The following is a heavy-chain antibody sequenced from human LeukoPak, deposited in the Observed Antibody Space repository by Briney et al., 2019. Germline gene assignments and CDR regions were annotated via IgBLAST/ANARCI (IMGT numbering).Heavy chain of an antibody. CDR1: GYTFTGYY. D-gene: IGHD3-22*01. CDR2: IYPNSGGT. CDR3: ARPIYYYDSSGYYYDNFDY. Sequence: GASVKVSCKASGYTFTGYYMHWVRQAPGQGGEWMGWIYPNSGGTNYAQKFQGRVTMTRDTSISTAYMELSRLRSDDTAVYYCARPIYYYDSSGYYYDNFDYWGQGTLVTVSS. J-gene: IGHJ4*02. V-gene: IGHV1-2*02.